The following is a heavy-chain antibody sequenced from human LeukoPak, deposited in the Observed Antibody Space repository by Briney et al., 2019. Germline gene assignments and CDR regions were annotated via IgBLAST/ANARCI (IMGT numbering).Heavy chain of an antibody. CDR3: ARDLVGATEYFDY. D-gene: IGHD1-26*01. J-gene: IGHJ4*02. V-gene: IGHV3-21*01. CDR1: GFTFSSYA. Sequence: PGGSLRLSCAASGFTFSSYAMSWVRQAPGKGLEWVSSISSSSSYIYYADSVKGRFTISRDNAKNSLYLQMNSLRAEDTAVYYCARDLVGATEYFDYWGQGTLVTVSS. CDR2: ISSSSSYI.